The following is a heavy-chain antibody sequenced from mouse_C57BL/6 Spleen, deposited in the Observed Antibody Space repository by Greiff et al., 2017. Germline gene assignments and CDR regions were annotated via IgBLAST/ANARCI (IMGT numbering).Heavy chain of an antibody. D-gene: IGHD2-2*01. CDR3: ARHYGYDVGFAY. CDR1: GFTFSSYA. J-gene: IGHJ3*01. Sequence: EVKLVESGGGLVKPGGSLKLSCAASGFTFSSYAMSWVRQTPEKRLEWVATISDGGSYTYYPDNVKGRFPISRDNAKNNLYLQMSHLKSEDTAMFYCARHYGYDVGFAYWGQGTLVTVSA. CDR2: ISDGGSYT. V-gene: IGHV5-4*03.